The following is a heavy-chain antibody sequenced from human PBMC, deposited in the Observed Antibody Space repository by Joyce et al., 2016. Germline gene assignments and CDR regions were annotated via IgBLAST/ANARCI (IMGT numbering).Heavy chain of an antibody. D-gene: IGHD5-12*01. CDR2: IYLGGST. CDR1: GGSISSAHW. Sequence: QVQLQESGPGLVKPSGTLSLTCAVSGGSISSAHWWSWVRQPPGKGLEWIGEIYLGGSTTYNPPLMSRVTISVDKSKNQLSLKMNSVTAADTAVYYCARNGAYSQDSWGQGTLVTVSS. CDR3: ARNGAYSQDS. J-gene: IGHJ5*01. V-gene: IGHV4-4*02.